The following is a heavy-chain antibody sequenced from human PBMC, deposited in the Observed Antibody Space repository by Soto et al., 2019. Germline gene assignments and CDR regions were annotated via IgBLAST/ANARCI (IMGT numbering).Heavy chain of an antibody. V-gene: IGHV3-23*01. J-gene: IGHJ4*02. Sequence: EMQLLESGGGLVQPGGSLRLSCVVSGFSFSTYGVTWVRQAPGKGLEWVCGVSGGSGVTHYTDSVKGRFTISGDDSKNTVYLQMHSLRGEDTVVYYCTRWNGYGALWGQGTLVTVSS. CDR2: VSGGSGVT. D-gene: IGHD4-17*01. CDR3: TRWNGYGAL. CDR1: GFSFSTYG.